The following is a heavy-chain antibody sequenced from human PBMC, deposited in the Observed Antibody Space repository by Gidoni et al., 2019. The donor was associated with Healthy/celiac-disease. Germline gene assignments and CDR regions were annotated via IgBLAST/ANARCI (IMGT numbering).Heavy chain of an antibody. CDR1: GFTFSDYY. Sequence: QVQLVESGGGLVKPGGSLRLSCAASGFTFSDYYMSWIRQAPGKGLEWVSYIISSGSPIYNANSVRGRFTISRDNAKTSLYLQMNGLGAEDTALYYCAREGGELDGGAVDYWGQGTLVTVSS. CDR2: IISSGSPI. J-gene: IGHJ4*02. V-gene: IGHV3-11*01. D-gene: IGHD1-26*01. CDR3: AREGGELDGGAVDY.